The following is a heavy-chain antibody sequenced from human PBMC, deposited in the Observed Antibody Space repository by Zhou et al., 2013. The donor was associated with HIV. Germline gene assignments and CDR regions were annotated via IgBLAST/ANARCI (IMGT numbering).Heavy chain of an antibody. J-gene: IGHJ3*02. CDR2: IIPFFGNP. CDR1: GGNFSTSS. CDR3: ARGPYYSNTNGGRLDI. D-gene: IGHD2-8*01. Sequence: QVQLVQSGAEVKKPGSSVRVSCKVSGGNFSTSSISWVRQAPGQGLEWMGGIIPFFGNPNYAQKFQGRVTITADKSTNTVYLELRSLRSEDTALYYCARGPYYSNTNGGRLDIWGQGTMVTVSS. V-gene: IGHV1-69*14.